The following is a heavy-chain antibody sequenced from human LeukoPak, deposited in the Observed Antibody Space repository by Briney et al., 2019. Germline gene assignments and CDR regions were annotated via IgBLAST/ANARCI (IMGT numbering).Heavy chain of an antibody. CDR1: GGSISSSSTYQ. V-gene: IGHV4-39*01. CDR2: IYYSGNT. D-gene: IGHD3/OR15-3a*01. Sequence: PSETLSLTCTVSGGSISSSSTYQWGWIRHPPGKGLAWIGSIYYSGNTYYNASLKSQVSISIDTSKNQFSLRLTSVTAADTAVYYCARQTGSGLFILPGGQGTLVTVSS. J-gene: IGHJ4*02. CDR3: ARQTGSGLFILP.